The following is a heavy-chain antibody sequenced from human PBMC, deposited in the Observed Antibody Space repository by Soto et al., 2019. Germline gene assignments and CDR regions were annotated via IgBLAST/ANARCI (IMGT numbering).Heavy chain of an antibody. CDR3: GKVLIGATRHTDVDS. CDR2: IYYDEST. D-gene: IGHD2-15*01. CDR1: GVSLNSGHYY. J-gene: IGHJ4*02. Sequence: QVQLQESGPGLLKPLETLSLTCTVSGVSLNSGHYYWVWIRQSPGKGLAWIASIYYDESTYYNPSLKNRVPISTDKPKNQFSLTLKSVTAADTAVYYCGKVLIGATRHTDVDSWGQGALVTVSS. V-gene: IGHV4-39*01.